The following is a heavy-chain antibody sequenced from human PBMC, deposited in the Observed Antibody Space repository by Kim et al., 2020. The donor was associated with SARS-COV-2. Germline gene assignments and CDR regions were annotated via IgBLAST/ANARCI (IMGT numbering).Heavy chain of an antibody. V-gene: IGHV4-39*01. CDR3: ARGGGMYSSSWTADY. Sequence: PSLKSRVTISVDTSKNQFSLKLSSVTAADTAVYYCARGGGMYSSSWTADYWGQGTLVTVSS. D-gene: IGHD6-13*01. J-gene: IGHJ4*02.